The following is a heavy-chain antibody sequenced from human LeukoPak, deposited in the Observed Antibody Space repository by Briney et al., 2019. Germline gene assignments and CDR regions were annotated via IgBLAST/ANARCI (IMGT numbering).Heavy chain of an antibody. CDR2: INHSGST. CDR3: ARVRGWLIYYMDA. CDR1: GGSFSGYY. D-gene: IGHD6-19*01. J-gene: IGHJ6*03. V-gene: IGHV4-34*01. Sequence: PSETLSLTCAVYGGSFSGYYWSWIRQPPGKGLEWIGEINHSGSTNYNPSLKSRVTISVDTSKNQFSLKLSSVTAADTAVYYCARVRGWLIYYMDAWGKGTTVTVSS.